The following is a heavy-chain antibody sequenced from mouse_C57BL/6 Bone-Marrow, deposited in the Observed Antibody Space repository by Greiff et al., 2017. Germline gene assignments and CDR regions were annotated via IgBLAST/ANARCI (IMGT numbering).Heavy chain of an antibody. D-gene: IGHD1-1*01. CDR1: GYSITSGYD. CDR3: ARGGFITTVGFAY. Sequence: DVQLQESGPGMVKPSQSLSLTCTVTGYSITSGYDWHWIRHFPGNKLEWMGYISYSGSTNYNPSLKSRISITHDTSKNHFFLKLNSVTTEDTATYYCARGGFITTVGFAYWGQGTLVTVSA. CDR2: ISYSGST. V-gene: IGHV3-1*01. J-gene: IGHJ3*01.